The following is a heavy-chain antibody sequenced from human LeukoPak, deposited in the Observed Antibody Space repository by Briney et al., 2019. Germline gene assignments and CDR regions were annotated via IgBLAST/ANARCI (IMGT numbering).Heavy chain of an antibody. D-gene: IGHD1-26*01. Sequence: ASVKVSCKASGYNFTGYYMHWVRQAPGQGLEWMGWINPNSGGTKYAQKFQGRVTMTKDMSTGTDYMELSSLRSEDTAVYYCARDNSVGDYAWWFDPWGQGTLVTVSS. CDR1: GYNFTGYY. CDR3: ARDNSVGDYAWWFDP. V-gene: IGHV1-2*02. J-gene: IGHJ5*02. CDR2: INPNSGGT.